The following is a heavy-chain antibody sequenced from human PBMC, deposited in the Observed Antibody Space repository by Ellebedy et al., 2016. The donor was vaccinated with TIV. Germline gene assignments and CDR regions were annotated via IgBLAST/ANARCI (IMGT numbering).Heavy chain of an antibody. CDR2: IYYSGSA. CDR3: ARAATPSTPVDY. CDR1: GGSISSYY. D-gene: IGHD2-15*01. J-gene: IGHJ4*02. V-gene: IGHV4-59*01. Sequence: SETLSLXCTVSGGSISSYYWSWIRQPPGKGLEWIGYIYYSGSANYNPSLKSRVTISVDTSKNQFSLKLSPVTAADTAVYYCARAATPSTPVDYWGQGTLVTVSS.